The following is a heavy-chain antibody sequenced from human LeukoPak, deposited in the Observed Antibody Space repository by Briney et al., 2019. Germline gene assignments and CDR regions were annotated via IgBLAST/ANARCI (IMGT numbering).Heavy chain of an antibody. J-gene: IGHJ4*02. D-gene: IGHD3-22*01. CDR2: INHSGST. CDR3: ARTPYYYDSSGYYSYFDY. CDR1: GGSFSGYY. Sequence: SETLSLTCAVYGGSFSGYYWSWIRQPPGKGLEWIGEINHSGSTNYNPSLKSRVTISVDTSKNQSSLKLSSVTAADTAVYYCARTPYYYDSSGYYSYFDYWGQGTLVTVSS. V-gene: IGHV4-34*01.